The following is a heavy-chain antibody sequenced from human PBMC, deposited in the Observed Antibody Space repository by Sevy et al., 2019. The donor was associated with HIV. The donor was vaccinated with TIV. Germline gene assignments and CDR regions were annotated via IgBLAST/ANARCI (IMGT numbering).Heavy chain of an antibody. CDR2: IYYSGST. CDR1: GGSISSSSYY. D-gene: IGHD6-19*01. V-gene: IGHV4-39*01. Sequence: SETLSLTCTVSGGSISSSSYYWGWIRQPPGKGLAWIGSIYYSGSTYYNPSLKSRVTISVDTSKNQFSLKLSSVTAADTAVYYCARGQWLVHDYWGRGTLVTVSS. CDR3: ARGQWLVHDY. J-gene: IGHJ4*02.